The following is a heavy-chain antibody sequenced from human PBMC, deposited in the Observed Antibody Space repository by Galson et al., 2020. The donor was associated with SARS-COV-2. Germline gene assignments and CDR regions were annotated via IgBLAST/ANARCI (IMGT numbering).Heavy chain of an antibody. D-gene: IGHD1-26*01. CDR1: GFTVSSKY. CDR3: ARDRALKVGATYYYYYMDV. CDR2: IYSGGST. V-gene: IGHV3-53*04. J-gene: IGHJ6*03. Sequence: GGSLRLSCAASGFTVSSKYMSWVRQAPGKGLEWVSVIYSGGSTYYADSVKGRFTISRHNSKNTLYLQMNSLRAEDTAVYYCARDRALKVGATYYYYYMDVWGKGTTVTVSS.